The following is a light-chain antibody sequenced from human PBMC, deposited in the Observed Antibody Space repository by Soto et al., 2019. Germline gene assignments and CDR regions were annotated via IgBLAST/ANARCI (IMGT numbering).Light chain of an antibody. CDR3: CSYAGSYTWV. J-gene: IGLJ3*02. Sequence: QSVLTQPRSVSGSRGQSVTISCTGTSSDVGGYNYVSWYQLHPGTAPKLMIYDVSKRPSGVPDRFSGSKSGNTASLTISGLQAEDEADSYCCSYAGSYTWVFGGGTKVPVL. CDR1: SSDVGGYNY. V-gene: IGLV2-11*01. CDR2: DVS.